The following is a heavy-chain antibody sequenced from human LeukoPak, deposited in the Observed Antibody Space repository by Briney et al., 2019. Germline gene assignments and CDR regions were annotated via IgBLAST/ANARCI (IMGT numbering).Heavy chain of an antibody. CDR2: IYYSGST. V-gene: IGHV4-59*01. CDR3: ARDIAAAGANWFDP. CDR1: GGSISSYY. Sequence: PSETLSLTCTVSGGSISSYYWSWIRQPPGKGLEWIGYIYYSGSTNYNPSLQSRVTISVDTSKNQFSLKLSSVTAADTAVYYCARDIAAAGANWFDPWGQGTLVTVSS. J-gene: IGHJ5*02. D-gene: IGHD6-13*01.